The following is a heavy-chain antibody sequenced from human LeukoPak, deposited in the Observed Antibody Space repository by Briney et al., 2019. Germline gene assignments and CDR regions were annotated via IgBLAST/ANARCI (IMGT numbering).Heavy chain of an antibody. D-gene: IGHD3-22*01. V-gene: IGHV1-18*01. Sequence: GASVKVSCKASGYTFTSYGISWVRQAPGQRLEWMGWISAYNGNTNYAQKLQGRVTMTTDTSTSTAYMELRSLRSDDTAVYYCAREDYYDSSGYYNYWGQGTLVTVSS. CDR3: AREDYYDSSGYYNY. CDR2: ISAYNGNT. J-gene: IGHJ4*02. CDR1: GYTFTSYG.